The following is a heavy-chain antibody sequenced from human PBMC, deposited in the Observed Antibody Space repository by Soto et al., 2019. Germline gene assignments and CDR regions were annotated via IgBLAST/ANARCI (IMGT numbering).Heavy chain of an antibody. CDR3: ASGRGYDILTGYYPYFDY. J-gene: IGHJ4*02. D-gene: IGHD3-9*01. CDR1: GFTFDDYA. CDR2: ISWNSDSI. V-gene: IGHV3-9*01. Sequence: PGGSLRLSCAASGFTFDDYAMHWVRQDPGKGLEWVSGISWNSDSIGYADSVKGRFTISRDNAKKSLYLQMNSLRAEDTALYYCASGRGYDILTGYYPYFDYWGQGTLVTVSS.